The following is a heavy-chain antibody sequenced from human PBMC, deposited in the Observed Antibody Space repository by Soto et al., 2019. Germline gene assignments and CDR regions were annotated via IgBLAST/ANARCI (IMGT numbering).Heavy chain of an antibody. Sequence: ASVKVSCKASGYTFTTYAIHWVRQAPGQRPEWMGWINAGNGNTKYSQKFQGRVTITRDTSASTAYMELSNLKSEDTAVYYCARDPGNGDHQNWFDPWGQGTLVTVSS. CDR2: INAGNGNT. D-gene: IGHD4-17*01. CDR1: GYTFTTYA. CDR3: ARDPGNGDHQNWFDP. V-gene: IGHV1-3*01. J-gene: IGHJ5*02.